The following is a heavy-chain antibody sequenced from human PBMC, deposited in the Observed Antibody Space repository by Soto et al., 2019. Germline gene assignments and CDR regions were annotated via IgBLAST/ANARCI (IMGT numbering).Heavy chain of an antibody. D-gene: IGHD2-21*02. CDR1: GYPLNTYY. V-gene: IGHV1-46*02. CDR2: IHPSGGGS. CDR3: ARGGHIAVVTDSFDS. Sequence: ASVKVSCKSSGYPLNTYYLHWVRQAPGQGLEWMGMIHPSGGGSTYAQKFLGRVTMTMDSSTSTVFMELTSLRSADTAVYYCARGGHIAVVTDSFDSWGQGTLVTVS. J-gene: IGHJ4*02.